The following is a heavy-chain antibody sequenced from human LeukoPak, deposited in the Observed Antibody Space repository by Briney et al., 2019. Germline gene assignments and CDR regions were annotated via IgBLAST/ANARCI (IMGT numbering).Heavy chain of an antibody. CDR2: IYSGGST. CDR1: GFTVSSNY. D-gene: IGHD3-10*01. V-gene: IGHV3-53*01. J-gene: IGHJ4*02. Sequence: PGGSLRLSCAASGFTVSSNYMSWVRQAPGKGLGWVSVIYSGGSTYYADSVKGRFTISRDNSKNTLYLQMNSLRAEDTAVYYCAREDTGEAMDYWGRGTLVTVSS. CDR3: AREDTGEAMDY.